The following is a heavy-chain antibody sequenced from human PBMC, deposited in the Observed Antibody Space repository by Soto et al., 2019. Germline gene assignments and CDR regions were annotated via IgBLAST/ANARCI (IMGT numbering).Heavy chain of an antibody. J-gene: IGHJ5*02. CDR3: VRVGYAYGNDP. CDR2: IKQDGSEK. V-gene: IGHV3-7*03. D-gene: IGHD3-10*01. CDR1: GFTFGSFW. Sequence: GGSLRLSCAASGFTFGSFWMSWVRQAPGKGLEWVANIKQDGSEKDYADSVKGRFTISRDNAKKSLYLQMNSLRAEDTAVYYCVRVGYAYGNDPWGQGTLVTVSS.